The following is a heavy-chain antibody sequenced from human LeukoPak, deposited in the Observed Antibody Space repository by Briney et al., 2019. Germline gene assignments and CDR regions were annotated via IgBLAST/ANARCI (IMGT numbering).Heavy chain of an antibody. CDR3: AKEEPLTKWFDP. CDR2: ISYDGTNK. J-gene: IGHJ5*02. Sequence: PGGSLRLSCAASGFTFRLYGMHWVRQTPGKGLEWVAVISYDGTNKYYEDSVKGRFTISRDNSKNTLYLQMNSLRPEDTPVYYCAKEEPLTKWFDPWGQGTLVTVSS. CDR1: GFTFRLYG. D-gene: IGHD1-14*01. V-gene: IGHV3-30*18.